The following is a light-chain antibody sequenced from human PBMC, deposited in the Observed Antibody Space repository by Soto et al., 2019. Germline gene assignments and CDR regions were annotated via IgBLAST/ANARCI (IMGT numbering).Light chain of an antibody. Sequence: QSALTQLPSASGSPGQSVTISCTGTSSDVGGYNYVSWYQQHPGKAPKLMISEVTKRPSGVPDRFSGSKSGNTASLTVSGLQAEDEADYYCSSYAGSNNWVFGGGTKLTVL. CDR1: SSDVGGYNY. CDR2: EVT. V-gene: IGLV2-8*01. J-gene: IGLJ3*02. CDR3: SSYAGSNNWV.